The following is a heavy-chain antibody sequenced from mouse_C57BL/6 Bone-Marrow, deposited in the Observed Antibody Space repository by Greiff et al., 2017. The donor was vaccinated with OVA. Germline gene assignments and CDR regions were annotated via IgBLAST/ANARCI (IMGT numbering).Heavy chain of an antibody. D-gene: IGHD3-3*01. CDR3: ARGDVGAMDY. CDR1: GFTFSDYY. J-gene: IGHJ4*01. CDR2: INYDGSST. Sequence: EVNVVESEGGLVQPGSSMKLSCTASGFTFSDYYMAWVRPVPEKGLEWVANINYDGSSTYYLDSLKSRFIISRDNAKNILYLQMSSLKSEDTATYYCARGDVGAMDYWGQGTSVTVSS. V-gene: IGHV5-16*01.